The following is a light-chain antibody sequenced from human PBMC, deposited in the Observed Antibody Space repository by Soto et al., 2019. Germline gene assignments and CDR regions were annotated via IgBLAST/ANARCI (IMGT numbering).Light chain of an antibody. J-gene: IGLJ3*02. CDR1: SSDVGRYNY. CDR2: EVS. Sequence: QSALTQPPSASGSPGQSVTISCTGTSSDVGRYNYVSWYQQHPGKAPKLMIYEVSKRPSGVPDRFSGSKSGNTASLTVSGLQAEDEADYYCGSFAGSKSGVFGGGTKLTVL. CDR3: GSFAGSKSGV. V-gene: IGLV2-8*01.